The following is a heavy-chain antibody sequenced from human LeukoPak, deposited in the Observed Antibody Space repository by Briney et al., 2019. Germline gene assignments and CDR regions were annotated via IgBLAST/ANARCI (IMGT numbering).Heavy chain of an antibody. J-gene: IGHJ4*02. CDR3: ARDRVEVLWFGELSEGYYFDY. CDR1: GFSFSTYA. Sequence: PGGSLRLSCAASGFSFSTYAMHWVRQAPGKGLEWVAVIWYDGSNKYYADSVKGRFTISRDNSKNTLYLQMNSLRAEDTAVYYCARDRVEVLWFGELSEGYYFDYWGQGTLVTVSS. CDR2: IWYDGSNK. V-gene: IGHV3-33*08. D-gene: IGHD3-10*01.